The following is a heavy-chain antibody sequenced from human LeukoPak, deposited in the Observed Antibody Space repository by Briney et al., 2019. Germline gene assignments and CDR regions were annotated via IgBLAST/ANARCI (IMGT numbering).Heavy chain of an antibody. V-gene: IGHV4-39*07. Sequence: SQTLSLTCTVSGGSVSSGSYYWSWIRQPPGKGLEWIGEINHSGSTNYNPSLKSRVTISVDTSKNQFSLKLSSVTAADTAVYYCARGPTHYYYYYGMDVWGQGTTVTVSS. CDR2: INHSGST. CDR3: ARGPTHYYYYYGMDV. J-gene: IGHJ6*02. CDR1: GGSVSSGSYY.